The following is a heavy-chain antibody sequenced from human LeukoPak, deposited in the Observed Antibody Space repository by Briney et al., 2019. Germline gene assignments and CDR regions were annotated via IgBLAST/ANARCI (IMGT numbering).Heavy chain of an antibody. CDR2: IYTSGST. J-gene: IGHJ3*02. CDR1: GGSISSYY. CDR3: ARGALGATRLFDI. V-gene: IGHV4-4*09. Sequence: SETLSLTCTVSGGSISSYYWSWIRQPPGKGLEWIGYIYTSGSTNYNPSLKSRVTISVDTSKNQFSLKLSSVTAADTAVYYCARGALGATRLFDIWGQGTMVTVSS. D-gene: IGHD1-26*01.